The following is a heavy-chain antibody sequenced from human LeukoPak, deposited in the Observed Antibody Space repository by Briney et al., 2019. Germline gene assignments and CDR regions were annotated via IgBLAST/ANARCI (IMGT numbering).Heavy chain of an antibody. D-gene: IGHD3-22*01. V-gene: IGHV4-39*07. Sequence: SETLSLTCTVSGGSISSSSYYWGWIRQPPGKGLEWIGSIYYSGSTYYNPSLKSRVTISVDTSKNQFSLKLSSVTAADTAVYYCARVRRLLPHRIYYFDYWGQGTLVTVSS. CDR1: GGSISSSSYY. J-gene: IGHJ4*02. CDR2: IYYSGST. CDR3: ARVRRLLPHRIYYFDY.